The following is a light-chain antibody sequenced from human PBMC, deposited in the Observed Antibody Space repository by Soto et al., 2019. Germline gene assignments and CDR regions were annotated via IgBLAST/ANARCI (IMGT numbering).Light chain of an antibody. CDR2: GVS. CDR3: QQYNNWPHT. V-gene: IGKV3-15*01. J-gene: IGKJ2*01. Sequence: MTQSPSSLSASVGDRVNISCRASQDIGSKLAWFQQKPGQAPSLLIYGVSTRATGVPVRFSGSGSGTEFTLTINSLQSEDFAVYYCQQYNNWPHTFGQGPRWIS. CDR1: QDIGSK.